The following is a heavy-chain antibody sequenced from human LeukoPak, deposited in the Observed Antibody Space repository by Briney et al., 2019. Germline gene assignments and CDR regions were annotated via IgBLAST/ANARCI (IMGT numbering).Heavy chain of an antibody. Sequence: GASVKVSCKASGYSFTSYDINWVRQATGQGLEWMGWMNPNSGNTGYEQKFQGRVTMTRSTSISTAYMELNSLRVEDTAVYYCARGPPYGSRSDYFDYWGQGTLVTVSS. J-gene: IGHJ4*02. CDR3: ARGPPYGSRSDYFDY. D-gene: IGHD3-10*01. CDR1: GYSFTSYD. CDR2: MNPNSGNT. V-gene: IGHV1-8*01.